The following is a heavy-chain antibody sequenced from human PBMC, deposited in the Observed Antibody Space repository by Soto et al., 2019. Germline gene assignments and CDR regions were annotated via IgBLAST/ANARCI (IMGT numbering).Heavy chain of an antibody. CDR3: AKNQPSWATRAAFDY. J-gene: IGHJ4*02. Sequence: GGSLRLSCAASGFTFSNYAMNWVRQAPGKGLEWVSGISGGSGDSTFYADSVKGRFTISRDNSKNTLHLQMNSLRTEDTAVYYCAKNQPSWATRAAFDYWGQGTLVTVSS. CDR1: GFTFSNYA. V-gene: IGHV3-23*01. CDR2: ISGGSGDST. D-gene: IGHD2-2*01.